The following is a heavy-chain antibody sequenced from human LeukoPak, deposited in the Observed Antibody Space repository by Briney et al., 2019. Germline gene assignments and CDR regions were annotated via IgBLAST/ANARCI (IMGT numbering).Heavy chain of an antibody. J-gene: IGHJ4*02. D-gene: IGHD3-10*01. V-gene: IGHV1-2*02. CDR2: INPNSGGT. CDR3: ARFGTVRGVIGY. Sequence: ASVKVSCKASGYTFTSYYMHWVRQAPGQGLEWMGWINPNSGGTNYAQKFQGRVTMTRDTSISTAYMELSRLRSDDTAVYYCARFGTVRGVIGYWGQGTLVTVSS. CDR1: GYTFTSYY.